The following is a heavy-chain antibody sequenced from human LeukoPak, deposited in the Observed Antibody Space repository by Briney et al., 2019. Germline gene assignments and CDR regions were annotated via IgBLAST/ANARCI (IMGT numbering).Heavy chain of an antibody. J-gene: IGHJ4*02. V-gene: IGHV3-33*01. CDR2: LWSHGRSE. CDR1: GFSLSIYG. D-gene: IGHD3-22*01. Sequence: GGSLRLSCATSGFSLSIYGMHWVRQAPGKGLEWVAVLWSHGRSEYYADSVKGRFSISRDTSRGTVHLQMNSLRAEDTAVYYCVRDDDTSSYYSLFEYWRQGTRVIVSS. CDR3: VRDDDTSSYYSLFEY.